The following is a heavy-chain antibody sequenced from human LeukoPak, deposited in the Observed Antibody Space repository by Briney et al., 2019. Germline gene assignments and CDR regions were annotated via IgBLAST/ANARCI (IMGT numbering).Heavy chain of an antibody. D-gene: IGHD1-26*01. CDR2: ISWNSGSI. CDR3: AKGDWLDC. CDR1: GFSFDDFA. J-gene: IGHJ4*02. Sequence: GGSLRLSCAASGFSFDDFAMHWVRQAPGRGLEWVSGISWNSGSITYADSVKGRFTISRDNAKSSLYLQMDSLRTEDTALYYCAKGDWLDCWGQGTLVTVSS. V-gene: IGHV3-9*01.